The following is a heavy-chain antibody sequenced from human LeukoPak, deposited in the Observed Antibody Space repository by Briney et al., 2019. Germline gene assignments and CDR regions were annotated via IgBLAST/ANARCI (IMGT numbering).Heavy chain of an antibody. CDR1: GYTFTGYY. Sequence: GASEKVSCKASGYTFTGYYMHWVRQAPGQGLEWMGWINPNSGGTNYAQKFQGRVTMTRDTSISTAYMELSRLRSDDTAVYYCARDCRYSSGWYGDCSENDYWGQGTLVTVSS. CDR2: INPNSGGT. J-gene: IGHJ4*02. D-gene: IGHD6-13*01. CDR3: ARDCRYSSGWYGDCSENDY. V-gene: IGHV1-2*02.